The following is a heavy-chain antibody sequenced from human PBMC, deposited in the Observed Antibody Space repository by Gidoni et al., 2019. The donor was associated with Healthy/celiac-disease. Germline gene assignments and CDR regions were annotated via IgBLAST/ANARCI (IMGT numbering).Heavy chain of an antibody. J-gene: IGHJ4*02. D-gene: IGHD2-2*01. CDR3: ARHTLKGTSAFDY. V-gene: IGHV5-10-1*01. Sequence: SPSSQGHVTISADKSISTAYLQWGSLKASDTAMYYCARHTLKGTSAFDYWGQGTLVTVSS.